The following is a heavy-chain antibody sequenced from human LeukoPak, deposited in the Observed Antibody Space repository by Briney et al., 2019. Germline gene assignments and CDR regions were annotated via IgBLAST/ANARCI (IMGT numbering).Heavy chain of an antibody. Sequence: SETLSLTCSVSGGSISSGSYYWAWIRQPPGKGLEWIASIHYNGNAFYNPSLKSRVTISIDTSENQFSLKVKSLTAADTAVYYCARISSWYLFDYWGQGTLVTVSS. CDR3: ARISSWYLFDY. CDR1: GGSISSGSYY. D-gene: IGHD6-13*01. CDR2: IHYNGNA. J-gene: IGHJ4*02. V-gene: IGHV4-39*07.